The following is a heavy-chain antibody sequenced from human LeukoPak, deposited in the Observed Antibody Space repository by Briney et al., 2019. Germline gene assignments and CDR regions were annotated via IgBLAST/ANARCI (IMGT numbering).Heavy chain of an antibody. CDR2: IRFDGNNK. CDR1: GFTLSSYG. V-gene: IGHV3-30*02. D-gene: IGHD2-2*01. Sequence: PGGSLRLSCAASGFTLSSYGMHWVRQAPGKGLDWVAFIRFDGNNKYYADSVKGRFTISRDNFKNTLYLQMNSLRAEDTAVYYCAKASRDCSSIKCWGYWFDPWGQGTLVTVSS. CDR3: AKASRDCSSIKCWGYWFDP. J-gene: IGHJ5*02.